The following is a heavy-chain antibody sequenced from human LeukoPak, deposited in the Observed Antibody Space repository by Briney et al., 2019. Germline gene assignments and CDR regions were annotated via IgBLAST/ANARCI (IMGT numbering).Heavy chain of an antibody. CDR2: ITDSSGNT. V-gene: IGHV3-23*01. CDR1: GFTFSSYA. J-gene: IGHJ4*02. CDR3: AKRGAGYYFDY. D-gene: IGHD6-19*01. Sequence: PGGSLRPSCAASGFTFSSYAMSWVRQARGKGLVWVSTITDSSGNTFYADSVKGRFTISRDNSKNTLYLQMNSLRAEDTAVYYCAKRGAGYYFDYWGQGTLVTVSS.